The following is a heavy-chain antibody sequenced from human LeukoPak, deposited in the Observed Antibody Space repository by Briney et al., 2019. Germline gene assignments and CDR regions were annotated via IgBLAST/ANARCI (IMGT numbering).Heavy chain of an antibody. CDR2: ISAYNGNT. D-gene: IGHD6-13*01. V-gene: IGHV1-18*01. CDR3: ARDRTPLSSSWFIPFAYFDY. CDR1: GYTFTNYG. Sequence: ASVKVSCKASGYTFTNYGISWVRQAPGQGLEWMGWISAYNGNTNYAQKLQGRVTMTTDTSTSTAYMELRSLRSDDTAVYYCARDRTPLSSSWFIPFAYFDYWGQGTLVTVSS. J-gene: IGHJ4*02.